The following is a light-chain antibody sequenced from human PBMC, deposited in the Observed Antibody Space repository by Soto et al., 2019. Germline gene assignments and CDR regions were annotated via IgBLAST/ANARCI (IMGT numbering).Light chain of an antibody. CDR3: QQDNSDS. CDR1: QSISSW. J-gene: IGKJ1*01. V-gene: IGKV1-5*01. Sequence: DIQMNKYPSTVLASVRDRVTITCRASQSISSWLAWYHQKPGKAPKVLIYHATNLQSWFPSRSSGSGSGTDFTINISSLQPDDFATYYCQQDNSDSVAQGTKVDIK. CDR2: HAT.